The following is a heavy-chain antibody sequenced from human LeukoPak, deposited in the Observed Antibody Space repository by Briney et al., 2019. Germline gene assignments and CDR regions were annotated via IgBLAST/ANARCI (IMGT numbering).Heavy chain of an antibody. J-gene: IGHJ4*02. CDR3: AREMNYGDYFDY. Sequence: SGGSLRLSCAAPGFTFSTYVMHWVRQAPGKGLEWVAVIWYDGSKKDYADSVKGRFTISRDNSKNTLYLQMNSLRAEDTAVYYCAREMNYGDYFDYWGQGTLVTVSS. CDR2: IWYDGSKK. CDR1: GFTFSTYV. D-gene: IGHD4-17*01. V-gene: IGHV3-33*01.